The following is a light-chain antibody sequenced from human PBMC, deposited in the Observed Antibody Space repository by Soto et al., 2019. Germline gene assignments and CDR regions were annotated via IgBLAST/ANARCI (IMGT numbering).Light chain of an antibody. V-gene: IGKV3-20*01. J-gene: IGKJ3*01. Sequence: EIVLTQSPGTVSLSRGERATLSCRASQSVSSSYLAWYQQKPGQAPRLLIYGASSRATGIPDRFSGSGSGTDFTLTISRLEPEDFAVYYCQQYGSSPTFGPGTRWIS. CDR1: QSVSSSY. CDR2: GAS. CDR3: QQYGSSPT.